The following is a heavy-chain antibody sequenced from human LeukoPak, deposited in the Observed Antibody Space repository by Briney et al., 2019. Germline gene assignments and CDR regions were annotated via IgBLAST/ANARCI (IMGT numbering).Heavy chain of an antibody. CDR3: ARGPDRGYSGYDAIDY. CDR2: IYYSGST. CDR1: GGSISSYY. V-gene: IGHV4-59*01. J-gene: IGHJ4*02. Sequence: SETLSLTCTVSGGSISSYYWSWIRQPPGKGLEWIGYIYYSGSTNYNPTLKSRVTISVDTSKNQFSLKLSSVTAADTAVYYCARGPDRGYSGYDAIDYWGQGTLVTVSS. D-gene: IGHD5-12*01.